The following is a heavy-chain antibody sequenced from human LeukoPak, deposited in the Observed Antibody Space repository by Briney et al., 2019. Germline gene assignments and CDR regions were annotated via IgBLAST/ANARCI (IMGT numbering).Heavy chain of an antibody. V-gene: IGHV1-2*02. Sequence: ASVKVSCKASGYTFTGYYMHWVRQAPGQGLEWMGWINPNSGGTNYAQKFQGRVTMTRDTSISTAYMELSRLRSDDTAVYYCARDWDIVVVPAANGLNYWGQGTLVTVSS. CDR1: GYTFTGYY. CDR3: ARDWDIVVVPAANGLNY. J-gene: IGHJ4*02. D-gene: IGHD2-2*01. CDR2: INPNSGGT.